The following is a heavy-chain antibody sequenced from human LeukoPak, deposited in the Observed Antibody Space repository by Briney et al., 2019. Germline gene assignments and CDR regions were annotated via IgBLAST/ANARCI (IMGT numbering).Heavy chain of an antibody. CDR1: GVPISNYY. V-gene: IGHV4-59*01. Sequence: SETLSLTCTVSGVPISNYYWTWIRQPPGKGLEWIGHISYSGNTNYNPSLQSRVSISADGSKNQFSLKLNSVTAADTAIYYCARATDYYPSGGNWFDPWGQGILVAVSS. CDR2: ISYSGNT. J-gene: IGHJ5*02. D-gene: IGHD3-10*01. CDR3: ARATDYYPSGGNWFDP.